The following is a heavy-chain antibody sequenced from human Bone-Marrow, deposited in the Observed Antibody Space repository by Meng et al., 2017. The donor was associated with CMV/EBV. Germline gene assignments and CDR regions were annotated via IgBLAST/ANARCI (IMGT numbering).Heavy chain of an antibody. CDR2: IYYSGST. CDR1: GGSISSSSYY. J-gene: IGHJ5*02. V-gene: IGHV4-39*07. D-gene: IGHD5-18*01. Sequence: SETLSLTCTVSGGSISSSSYYWGWIRQPPGKGLEWIGSIYYSGSTYYNPSLKSRVTISVDTSKNQFSLKLSSVTAADTAVYYCARALIQLWYPWGQGTRVTVSS. CDR3: ARALIQLWYP.